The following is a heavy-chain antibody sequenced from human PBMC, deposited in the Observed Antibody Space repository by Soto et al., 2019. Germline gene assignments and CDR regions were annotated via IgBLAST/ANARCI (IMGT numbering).Heavy chain of an antibody. J-gene: IGHJ4*02. V-gene: IGHV1-69*01. CDR2: IIPIFGTA. CDR3: ARPGSYGSGSYWGNFDY. D-gene: IGHD3-10*01. CDR1: GGTFSSYA. Sequence: QVQLVQSGAEVKKPGSSVKVSCKASGGTFSSYAISWVRQAPGQGLEWMGGIIPIFGTANYAQKFQGRVTITADESTSTAYMELSSLRSDDTAVYYCARPGSYGSGSYWGNFDYWGQGTLVTVSS.